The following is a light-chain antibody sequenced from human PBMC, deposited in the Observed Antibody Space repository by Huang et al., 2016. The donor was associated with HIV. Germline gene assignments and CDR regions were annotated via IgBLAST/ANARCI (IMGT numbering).Light chain of an antibody. CDR2: KAS. V-gene: IGKV1-5*03. CDR3: QQYNSYSGK. Sequence: DIQMTQSPSALSASVGDRVTITCRASQSIGTWLAWYQQKPGKPPKLLSDKASTVQGGVPSRFGGGGSGTEFTLTISSLQPDDFATYFCQQYNSYSGKFGQGTKVE. J-gene: IGKJ1*01. CDR1: QSIGTW.